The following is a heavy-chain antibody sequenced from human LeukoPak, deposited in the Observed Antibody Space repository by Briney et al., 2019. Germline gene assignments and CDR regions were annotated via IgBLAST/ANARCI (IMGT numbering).Heavy chain of an antibody. V-gene: IGHV3-74*01. Sequence: GGSLRLSCAASGFSFSSQWMHWVRQAPGEGLVWVARINSAGSSTRYADSVKGRFTVSRDNANNTLYLQMNSLRAEDTAVYYCARSDYFDYWGQGTLVTVSS. CDR3: ARSDYFDY. CDR1: GFSFSSQW. CDR2: INSAGSST. J-gene: IGHJ4*02.